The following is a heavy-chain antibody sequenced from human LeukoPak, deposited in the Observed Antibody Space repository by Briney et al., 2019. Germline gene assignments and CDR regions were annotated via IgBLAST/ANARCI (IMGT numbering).Heavy chain of an antibody. CDR3: ARVSTVEMATIFDY. Sequence: SQTLSLTCTVSGGSISSGGYYWSWIRQHPGKGLEWIGYIYYSGSTYYNPSLKSRVTISVDTSKNQFSLKLSSVTAADTAVYYCARVSTVEMATIFDYWGQGTLVTVSS. CDR1: GGSISSGGYY. D-gene: IGHD5-24*01. J-gene: IGHJ4*02. V-gene: IGHV4-31*03. CDR2: IYYSGST.